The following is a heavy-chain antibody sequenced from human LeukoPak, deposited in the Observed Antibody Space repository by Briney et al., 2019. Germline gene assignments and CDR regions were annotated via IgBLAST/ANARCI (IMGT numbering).Heavy chain of an antibody. CDR2: IYSGGST. V-gene: IGHV3-53*01. CDR3: ARGYCSSTNCYSNY. CDR1: GFTVSSNY. Sequence: GGSLRLSCAASGFTVSSNYMSWVRQAPGKGLEWVSVIYSGGSTYYADSVKGRFTISRDNSKNTLYLQMNSLRAEDTAVYYCARGYCSSTNCYSNYWGQGTLVTVSS. J-gene: IGHJ4*02. D-gene: IGHD2-2*01.